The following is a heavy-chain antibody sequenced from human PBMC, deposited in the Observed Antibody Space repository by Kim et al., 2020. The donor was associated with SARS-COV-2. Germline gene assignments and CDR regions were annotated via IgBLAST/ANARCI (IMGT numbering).Heavy chain of an antibody. CDR3: ARGGDVLLWFGEPFDP. CDR2: ISAYNGNT. V-gene: IGHV1-18*04. J-gene: IGHJ5*02. CDR1: GYTFTSYG. D-gene: IGHD3-10*01. Sequence: ASVKVSCKASGYTFTSYGIIWVRQAPGQGLEWMGWISAYNGNTNYAQKLQGRVTMTTDTSTSTAYMELRSLRSDDTAVYYCARGGDVLLWFGEPFDPWGQGTLVTVPS.